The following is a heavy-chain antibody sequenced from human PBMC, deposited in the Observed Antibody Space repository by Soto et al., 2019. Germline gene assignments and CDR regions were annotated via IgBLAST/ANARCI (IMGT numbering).Heavy chain of an antibody. CDR2: IYRTGST. D-gene: IGHD1-7*01. V-gene: IGHV4-4*02. Sequence: SETLSLTCAVSGVSFTSNNWWTWVRQPPGQGLEWIGEIYRTGSTNYNPSLKSRVTISLDKSENQFSLKVTSLTAADTAVYYCTSRDPGTSVDYWGQGTLVTVSS. CDR1: GVSFTSNNW. CDR3: TSRDPGTSVDY. J-gene: IGHJ4*02.